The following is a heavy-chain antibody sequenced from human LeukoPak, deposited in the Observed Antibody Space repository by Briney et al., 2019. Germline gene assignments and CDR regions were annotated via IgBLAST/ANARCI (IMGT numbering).Heavy chain of an antibody. D-gene: IGHD2-2*01. CDR1: GYTFTSYG. Sequence: SVKVSCKASGYTFTSYGISWVRQAPGQGLEWMGGIIPIFGTANYAQKFQGRVTITADESTSTAYMELSSLRSEDTAVYYCAREKIYCSSTSCYWDYWGQGTLVTVSS. CDR3: AREKIYCSSTSCYWDY. CDR2: IIPIFGTA. V-gene: IGHV1-69*13. J-gene: IGHJ4*02.